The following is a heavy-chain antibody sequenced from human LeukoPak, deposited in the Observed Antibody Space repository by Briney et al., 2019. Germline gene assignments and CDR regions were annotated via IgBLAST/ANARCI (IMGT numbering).Heavy chain of an antibody. V-gene: IGHV3-23*01. CDR3: AKAMYPQSTSWYRMDV. Sequence: PGGSLRLSCAASGFTFSTYAMSWVRQAPGQGLEWVSAISGSGGYTYYADSVKGRFTISRDNSKNTLYLQMNSLRAADTAVYYCAKAMYPQSTSWYRMDVWGQGTTVTVSS. CDR1: GFTFSTYA. J-gene: IGHJ6*02. D-gene: IGHD6-13*01. CDR2: ISGSGGYT.